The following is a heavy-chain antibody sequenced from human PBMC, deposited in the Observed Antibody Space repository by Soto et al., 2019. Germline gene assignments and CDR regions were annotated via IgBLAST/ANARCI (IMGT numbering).Heavy chain of an antibody. Sequence: SETLSLTCTVSGGSISSSSYYWGWIRQPPGKGLEWIGSIYYSGSTYYNPSLKSRVTISVDTSKNQFSLKLSSVTAADTAVYYCARTGEYYDFWSGYYSNWFDPWGQGTLVTVSS. CDR1: GGSISSSSYY. CDR2: IYYSGST. D-gene: IGHD3-3*01. V-gene: IGHV4-39*01. CDR3: ARTGEYYDFWSGYYSNWFDP. J-gene: IGHJ5*02.